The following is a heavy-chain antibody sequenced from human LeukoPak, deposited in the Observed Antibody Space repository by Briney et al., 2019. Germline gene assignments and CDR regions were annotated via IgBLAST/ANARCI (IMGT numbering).Heavy chain of an antibody. CDR2: INHSGST. V-gene: IGHV4-34*01. CDR1: GGSFSGYY. CDR3: ARSLTSSSWTVDY. D-gene: IGHD6-13*01. J-gene: IGHJ4*02. Sequence: PSETLSLTCAVYGGSFSGYYWSWIRQPPGKGLEWIGEINHSGSTNYNPSLKSRVTISVDTSKNQFSLKLSSVTAADTAVYYCARSLTSSSWTVDYWGQGTLVTVSS.